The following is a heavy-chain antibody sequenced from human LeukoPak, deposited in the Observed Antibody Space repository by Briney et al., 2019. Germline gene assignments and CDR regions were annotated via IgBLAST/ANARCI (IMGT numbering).Heavy chain of an antibody. CDR3: ARSRTIYCSSTSCYHYYFYGMDV. Sequence: SETLSLTCTVSGGSISSYYWSWIRQPPGKGLEWIGYIYYSGSTNYNPSLKSRVTISVDTSKNQFSLKLSSVTAADTAVYYCARSRTIYCSSTSCYHYYFYGMDVWGQGTTVTVSS. CDR2: IYYSGST. J-gene: IGHJ6*02. V-gene: IGHV4-59*01. CDR1: GGSISSYY. D-gene: IGHD2-2*01.